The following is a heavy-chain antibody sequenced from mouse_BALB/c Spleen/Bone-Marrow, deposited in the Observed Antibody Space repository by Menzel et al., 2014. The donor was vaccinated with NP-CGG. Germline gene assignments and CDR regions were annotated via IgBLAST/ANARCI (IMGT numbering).Heavy chain of an antibody. CDR2: ISGGGNS. D-gene: IGHD1-2*01. V-gene: IGHV5-6-5*01. J-gene: IGHJ2*01. CDR3: ARARGVTTATPYYFDY. Sequence: EVKLVESGGGLVKPGGSLKLSCAASGFSLSSYAVSWVRQTPEKRLEWVASISGGGNSYHSDNMKGRFTISRDNARNILYLQMSSLRSEDTAMYYCARARGVTTATPYYFDYWGQGTALTVSS. CDR1: GFSLSSYA.